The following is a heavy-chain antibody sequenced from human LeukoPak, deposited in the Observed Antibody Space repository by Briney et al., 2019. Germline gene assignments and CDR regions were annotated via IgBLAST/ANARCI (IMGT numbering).Heavy chain of an antibody. D-gene: IGHD5-24*01. CDR3: AKDLGPGSMATSPGFDY. Sequence: QSGRSLRLSCAASGFTFDDYAMHWVRQAPGKGLGWVSGISWNSGSIGYADSVEGRFTISRDNAKTSLYLQMDSLRAEDTALYYCAKDLGPGSMATSPGFDYWGQGTLVTVSS. CDR1: GFTFDDYA. V-gene: IGHV3-9*01. J-gene: IGHJ4*02. CDR2: ISWNSGSI.